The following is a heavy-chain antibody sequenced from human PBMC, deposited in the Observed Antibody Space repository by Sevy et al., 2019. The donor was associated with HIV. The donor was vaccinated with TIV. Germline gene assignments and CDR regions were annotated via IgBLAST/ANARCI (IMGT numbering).Heavy chain of an antibody. CDR3: ARNNSGEGTYYYYGMDV. CDR1: GFTFSSYS. Sequence: GGSLRLSCAASGFTFSSYSMNWVRQAPGKGLEWVSSISSSSSYIYYADSVKGRFTISRDNAKNSLYLQMNSRRAEDTAVYYCARNNSGEGTYYYYGMDVWGQGTTVTVSS. V-gene: IGHV3-21*01. CDR2: ISSSSSYI. J-gene: IGHJ6*02. D-gene: IGHD1-1*01.